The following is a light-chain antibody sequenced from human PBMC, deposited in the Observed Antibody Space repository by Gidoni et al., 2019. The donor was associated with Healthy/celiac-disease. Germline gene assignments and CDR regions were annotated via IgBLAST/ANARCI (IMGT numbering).Light chain of an antibody. V-gene: IGKV3-20*01. J-gene: IGKJ3*01. CDR1: QSISSSY. CDR3: QRFDSSPPVLT. CDR2: GAS. Sequence: EMALTQPPGSLSLSPGETATLSCRASQSISSSYLAWYQQRPGRAPRLPICGASNRATGIADRFSGSGSGTDFALTISRLEPEDFAVYYCQRFDSSPPVLTFGPGTKVDIK.